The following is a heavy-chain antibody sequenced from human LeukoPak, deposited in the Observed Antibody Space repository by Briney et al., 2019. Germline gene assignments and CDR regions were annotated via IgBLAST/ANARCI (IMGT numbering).Heavy chain of an antibody. CDR1: GYTFTSYG. CDR3: ARGPSVIVVVVAATGGWFDP. CDR2: ISAYNSNT. V-gene: IGHV1-18*01. J-gene: IGHJ5*02. Sequence: ASVKVSCKASGYTFTSYGISWVRQAPGQGLEWMGWISAYNSNTNYAQKLQGRVTMTTDTSTSTAYMELSSLRSEDTAVYYCARGPSVIVVVVAATGGWFDPWGQGTLVTVSS. D-gene: IGHD2-15*01.